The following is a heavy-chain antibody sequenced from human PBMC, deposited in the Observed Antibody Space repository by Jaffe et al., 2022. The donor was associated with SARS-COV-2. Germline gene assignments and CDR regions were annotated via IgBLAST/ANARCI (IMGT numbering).Heavy chain of an antibody. Sequence: QVQLVESGGGVVQPGRSLRLSCAASGFTFSSYAMHWVRQAPGKGLEWVAVISYDGSNKYYADSVKGRFTISRDNSKNTLYLQMNSLRAEDTAVYYCARDLHSGWLLLEGWYFDYWGQGTLVTVSS. J-gene: IGHJ4*02. D-gene: IGHD3-22*01. CDR1: GFTFSSYA. V-gene: IGHV3-30-3*01. CDR3: ARDLHSGWLLLEGWYFDY. CDR2: ISYDGSNK.